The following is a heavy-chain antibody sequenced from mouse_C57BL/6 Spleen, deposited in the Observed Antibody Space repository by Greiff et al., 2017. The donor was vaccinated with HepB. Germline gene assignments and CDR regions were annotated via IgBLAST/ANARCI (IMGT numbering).Heavy chain of an antibody. D-gene: IGHD1-1*01. V-gene: IGHV3-6*01. J-gene: IGHJ4*01. CDR1: GYSITSGYY. Sequence: DVKLQESGPGLVKPSQSLSLTCSVTGYSITSGYYWNWIRQFPGNKLEWMGYISYDGSNNYNPSLKNRISITRDTSKNQFFLKLNSVTTEDTATYYCAREGFYYYGSSYAMDYWGQGTSVTVSS. CDR3: AREGFYYYGSSYAMDY. CDR2: ISYDGSN.